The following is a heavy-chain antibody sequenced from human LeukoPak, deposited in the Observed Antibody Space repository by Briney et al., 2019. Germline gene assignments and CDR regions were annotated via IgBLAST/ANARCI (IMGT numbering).Heavy chain of an antibody. V-gene: IGHV4-4*07. D-gene: IGHD3-22*01. Sequence: SETLSLTCTVSGGSLSSYYWSWIRQPAGKGLEWIGGIYTSGSTNYNPSLKSRVTMSVDTSKNQFSMKLSSVTAADTAVYYWAREVTTYYNDTSGYYSFDYWGQGTLVTVSS. J-gene: IGHJ4*02. CDR1: GGSLSSYY. CDR2: IYTSGST. CDR3: AREVTTYYNDTSGYYSFDY.